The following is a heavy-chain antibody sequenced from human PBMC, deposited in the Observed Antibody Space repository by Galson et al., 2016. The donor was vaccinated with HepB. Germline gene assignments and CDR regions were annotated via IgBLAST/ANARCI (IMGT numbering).Heavy chain of an antibody. V-gene: IGHV3-33*01. CDR3: ARHWWPGQLVRRGHGMDV. CDR1: GFTFSSYG. CDR2: IWNDGRNK. J-gene: IGHJ6*04. D-gene: IGHD6-13*01. Sequence: SLRLSCAASGFTFSSYGMYWVRQAPGKGLKWVAVIWNDGRNKYYADSVKGRFTISRDNSKNTLYLQMNSLRAEYTAVYYCARHWWPGQLVRRGHGMDVWGKGTTVTVSS.